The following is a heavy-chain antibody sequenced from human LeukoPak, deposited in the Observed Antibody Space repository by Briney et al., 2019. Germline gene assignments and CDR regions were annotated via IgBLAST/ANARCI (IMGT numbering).Heavy chain of an antibody. D-gene: IGHD6-19*01. CDR3: ARANRQWLVRGGFDY. CDR2: IIPIFGTA. J-gene: IGHJ4*02. CDR1: GGTFSGYA. V-gene: IGHV1-69*13. Sequence: SVKVSCKASGGTFSGYAISWVRQAPGQGLEWMGGIIPIFGTANYAQKFQGRVTITADESTSTAYMELSSLRSEDTAVYYCARANRQWLVRGGFDYWGQGTLVTVSS.